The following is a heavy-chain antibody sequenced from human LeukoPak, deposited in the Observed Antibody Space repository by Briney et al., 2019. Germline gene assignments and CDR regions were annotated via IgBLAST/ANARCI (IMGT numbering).Heavy chain of an antibody. CDR1: GGSFSGYY. J-gene: IGHJ4*02. V-gene: IGHV4-34*01. CDR3: ARGGWELLRTFDY. CDR2: INHIGST. Sequence: SETLSLTCAVYGGSFSGYYWSWIRQPPGKGLEWIGEINHIGSTNYNPSLKSRVTISVDTSKNQFSLKLSSVTAADTAVYYCARGGWELLRTFDYWGQGTLVTVSS. D-gene: IGHD1-26*01.